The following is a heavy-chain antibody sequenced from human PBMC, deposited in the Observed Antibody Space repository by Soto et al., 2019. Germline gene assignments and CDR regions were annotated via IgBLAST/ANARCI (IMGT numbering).Heavy chain of an antibody. Sequence: SGPTLVNPTQTLTLTCTFSGFSLSPRGAGVGWIRQPAGKALEWLALISWKDDKRYTPGLKSRLSITTDTSKSQVVLTMTKVDPVDTATYFCAHRYGGNFSRWYFDFWGQ. D-gene: IGHD4-17*01. CDR2: ISWKDDK. V-gene: IGHV2-5*01. CDR3: AHRYGGNFSRWYFDF. J-gene: IGHJ4*02. CDR1: GFSLSPRGAG.